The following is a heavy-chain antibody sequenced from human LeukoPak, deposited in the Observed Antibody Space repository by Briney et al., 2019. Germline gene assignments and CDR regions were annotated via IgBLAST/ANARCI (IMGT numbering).Heavy chain of an antibody. D-gene: IGHD6-19*01. CDR2: IIPIFGTA. CDR1: GGTFSSYA. CDR3: ARVSGSGWYFDY. V-gene: IGHV1-69*13. J-gene: IGHJ4*02. Sequence: TVKVSCKASGGTFSSYAISWVRQAPGQGLEWMGGIIPIFGTANYAQKFQGRVTITADESTSTAYMELSSLRSEDTAVYYCARVSGSGWYFDYWGQGTLVTVSS.